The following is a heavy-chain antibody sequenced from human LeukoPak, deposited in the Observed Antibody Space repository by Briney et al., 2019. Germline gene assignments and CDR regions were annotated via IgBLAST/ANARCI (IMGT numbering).Heavy chain of an antibody. V-gene: IGHV3-21*01. Sequence: GGSLRLSCAASGFTFSSYSMTWVRQAPGKGLEWVSSISSSSSYIYYADSVKGRFTISRDNAKNSLYLQMNSLRAEDTAVYYCARVIGWGGYFDYWGQGTLVTVSS. CDR3: ARVIGWGGYFDY. CDR1: GFTFSSYS. CDR2: ISSSSSYI. J-gene: IGHJ4*02. D-gene: IGHD6-19*01.